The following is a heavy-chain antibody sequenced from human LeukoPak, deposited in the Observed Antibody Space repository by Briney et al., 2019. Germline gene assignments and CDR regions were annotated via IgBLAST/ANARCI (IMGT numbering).Heavy chain of an antibody. Sequence: PSETLSLTCAVSGYSISSGYYWGWIRQSPGKGLVWIGNIYHSGITHYNPSLQGRITLSVDTSKNQFSLNLSFVTAADTAVYYCTRFSTASSRPAYYWGQGTLVIVSS. D-gene: IGHD1-14*01. V-gene: IGHV4-38-2*01. CDR3: TRFSTASSRPAYY. J-gene: IGHJ4*02. CDR1: GYSISSGYY. CDR2: IYHSGIT.